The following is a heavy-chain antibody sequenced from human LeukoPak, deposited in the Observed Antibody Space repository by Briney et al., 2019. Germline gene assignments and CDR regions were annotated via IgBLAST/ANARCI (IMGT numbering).Heavy chain of an antibody. Sequence: GGSLRPSCAASGFRISDYYMSWIRLAPGKGLEWVSYISSSDNSISYVDSVKGRFTISRDNVNNSLYLQMNSLKAEDTAVYYCAREADGASTITFGGVIASRPWYFDLWGRGTLVTVSS. V-gene: IGHV3-11*01. J-gene: IGHJ2*01. CDR3: AREADGASTITFGGVIASRPWYFDL. CDR2: ISSSDNSI. CDR1: GFRISDYY. D-gene: IGHD3-16*02.